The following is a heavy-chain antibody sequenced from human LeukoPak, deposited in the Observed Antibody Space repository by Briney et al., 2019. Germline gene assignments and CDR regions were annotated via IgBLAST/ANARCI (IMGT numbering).Heavy chain of an antibody. CDR2: IYYSGST. CDR1: GVSISSYY. J-gene: IGHJ4*02. V-gene: IGHV4-59*01. D-gene: IGHD5-24*01. CDR3: ARVGRWLQFLPWAFDY. Sequence: ASETLSLTCTVSGVSISSYYWSWIRQPPGKGLEWIGYIYYSGSTNYNPSLKSRVTISVDTSKNQFSLKLSSVTAADTAVYYCARVGRWLQFLPWAFDYWGQGTLVTVSS.